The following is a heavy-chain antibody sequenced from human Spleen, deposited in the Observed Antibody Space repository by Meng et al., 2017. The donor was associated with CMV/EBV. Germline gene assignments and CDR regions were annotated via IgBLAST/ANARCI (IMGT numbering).Heavy chain of an antibody. CDR1: GYTFTGYY. CDR3: ARGGYAVRNPVAY. J-gene: IGHJ4*02. V-gene: IGHV1-2*06. CDR2: INPNTGVT. Sequence: ASVKVSCKASGYTFTGYYMHWVRQAPGQGLEWMGRINPNTGVTNYAQKFQGRVTMSSDTSISTAYMELNRLKSDDTAVYYCARGGYAVRNPVAYWGQGTLVTVSS. D-gene: IGHD2-2*01.